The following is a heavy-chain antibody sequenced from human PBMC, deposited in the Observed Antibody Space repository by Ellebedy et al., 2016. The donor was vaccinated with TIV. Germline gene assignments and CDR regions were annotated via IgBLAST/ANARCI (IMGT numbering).Heavy chain of an antibody. D-gene: IGHD3-10*01. CDR1: GGTFSSYA. J-gene: IGHJ5*02. V-gene: IGHV1-69*13. CDR3: ARSAMVRGFRFDP. CDR2: IIPIFGTA. Sequence: ASVKVSCKASGGTFSSYAISWVRQAPGQGLEWMGGIIPIFGTANYAQKFQGRVTIIADESTSTAYMELSSLRSEDTAVYYCARSAMVRGFRFDPWGQGTLVTVSS.